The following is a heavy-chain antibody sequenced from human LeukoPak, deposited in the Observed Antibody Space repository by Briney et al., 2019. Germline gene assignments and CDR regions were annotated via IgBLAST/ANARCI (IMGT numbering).Heavy chain of an antibody. D-gene: IGHD3-10*01. CDR1: GGSLSSSSYY. Sequence: SETLSLTCTVSGGSLSSSSYYWGWIRQPPGKGLEWIGSIYYSGSTYYNPSLKSRATISVDTSKNQFSLKLSSVTAADTAVYYCAREGYYGSGSSPADPWGQGTLVTVSS. CDR2: IYYSGST. CDR3: AREGYYGSGSSPADP. J-gene: IGHJ5*02. V-gene: IGHV4-39*07.